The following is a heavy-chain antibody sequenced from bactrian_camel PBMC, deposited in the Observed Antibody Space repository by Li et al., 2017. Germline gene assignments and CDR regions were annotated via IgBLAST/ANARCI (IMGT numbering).Heavy chain of an antibody. CDR2: IIGGDDTT. CDR1: GDTGSM. D-gene: IGHD2*01. Sequence: HVQLVESGGGSVQAGGSLRLSCSASGDTGSMGWFRQAPGKEREGVAIIGGDDTTTYADSVKGRFTISQDRAKNTVHLQMNSLKPEDTAMYYCATTGKTRQYGLVVLAPDQYNNWGQGTQVTVS. CDR3: ATTGKTRQYGLVVLAPDQYNN. V-gene: IGHV3S63*01. J-gene: IGHJ4*01.